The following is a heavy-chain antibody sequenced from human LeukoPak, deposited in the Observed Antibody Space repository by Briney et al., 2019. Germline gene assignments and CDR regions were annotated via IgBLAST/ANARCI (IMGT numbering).Heavy chain of an antibody. CDR1: GFTFSSYG. CDR2: ISYDGSNK. J-gene: IGHJ4*02. Sequence: GGSLRLSCAASGFTFSSYGTHWVRQAPGKGLEWVAVISYDGSNKYYADSVKGRFTISRDNSKNTLYLQMNSLRAEDTAVYYCAKDRVKWLRLRGYFDYWGQGTLVTVSS. CDR3: AKDRVKWLRLRGYFDY. D-gene: IGHD5-12*01. V-gene: IGHV3-30*18.